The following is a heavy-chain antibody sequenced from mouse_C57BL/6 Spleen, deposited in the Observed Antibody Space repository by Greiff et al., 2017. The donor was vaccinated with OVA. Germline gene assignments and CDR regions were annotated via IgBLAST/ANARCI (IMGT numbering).Heavy chain of an antibody. Sequence: EVKVVESGGGLVKPGGSLKLSCAASGFTFSSYAMSWVRQTPEKRLEWVATISDGGSYTYYHDNVKGRFTLSRDKAKNNLYLQRRQLKSEATAMYYCASEDSTDPYWYFDVWGTGTTVTVSS. D-gene: IGHD2-5*01. J-gene: IGHJ1*03. CDR1: GFTFSSYA. CDR3: ASEDSTDPYWYFDV. CDR2: ISDGGSYT. V-gene: IGHV5-4*03.